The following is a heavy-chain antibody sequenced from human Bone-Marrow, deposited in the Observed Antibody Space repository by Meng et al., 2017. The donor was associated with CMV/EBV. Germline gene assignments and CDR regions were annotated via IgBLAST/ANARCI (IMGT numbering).Heavy chain of an antibody. CDR2: ISGSGSGT. CDR3: ARGGKWLAPGFCAY. J-gene: IGHJ4*02. V-gene: IGHV3-23*01. D-gene: IGHD6-19*01. Sequence: ASAFTFSCYALSWARQAPGKGLEWVSAISGSGSGTSYADSVKGRFTISRDNSKNTLYLQMNSRRAEDTAVYYCARGGKWLAPGFCAYWGQGTLVTVSS. CDR1: AFTFSCYA.